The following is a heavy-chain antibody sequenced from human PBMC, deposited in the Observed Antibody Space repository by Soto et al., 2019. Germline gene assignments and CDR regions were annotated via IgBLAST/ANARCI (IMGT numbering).Heavy chain of an antibody. CDR1: GGSFSGYY. CDR2: INHSGST. V-gene: IGHV4-34*01. CDR3: ARAFPNYYGSGSYYYGMDV. D-gene: IGHD3-10*01. J-gene: IGHJ6*02. Sequence: PSETLSLTCAVYGGSFSGYYWSWIRQPPGKGLEWIGEINHSGSTNYNPSLKSRVTISVDTSKNQFSLKLSSVTAADTAVYYCARAFPNYYGSGSYYYGMDVWGQGTTVTVSS.